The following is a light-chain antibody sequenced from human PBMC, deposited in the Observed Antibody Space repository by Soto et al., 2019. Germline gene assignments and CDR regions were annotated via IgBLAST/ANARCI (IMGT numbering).Light chain of an antibody. Sequence: EIVMTQSPATLSVSPGERASLPCRASQSVSSNLAWYQQKPGQTPRLLIYGASTRATGIPARFSGSGSRTEFTLTINSLQSEDFAVYYCQQHNNWPWTFGQGTRLEIK. V-gene: IGKV3-15*01. CDR2: GAS. CDR1: QSVSSN. CDR3: QQHNNWPWT. J-gene: IGKJ5*01.